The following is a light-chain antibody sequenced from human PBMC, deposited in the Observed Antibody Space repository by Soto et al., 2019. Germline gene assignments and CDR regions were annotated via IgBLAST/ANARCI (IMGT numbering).Light chain of an antibody. V-gene: IGKV1-5*01. CDR2: DAS. CDR3: QQYNSYPWT. CDR1: QSIRSW. Sequence: DIQMTLSPSTLSASVGDRVTITCRASQSIRSWLAWYQQKPGKAPKLLIYDASSLESGVPSRFSGSGSGTDFTLTISSLQPDDFATYYCQQYNSYPWTFGQGTKVEIK. J-gene: IGKJ1*01.